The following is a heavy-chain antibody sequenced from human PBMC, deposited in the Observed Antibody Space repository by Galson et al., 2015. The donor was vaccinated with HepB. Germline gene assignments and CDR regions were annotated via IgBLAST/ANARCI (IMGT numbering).Heavy chain of an antibody. CDR1: GGSISSCY. CDR3: AREQLVYYGSGRSYYYYGMDV. V-gene: IGHV4-59*01. CDR2: IYYSGST. J-gene: IGHJ6*02. Sequence: ETLSLTCTVSGGSISSCYWSWIRQPPGKGLEWIGYIYYSGSTNYNPSLKSRVTISVDTSKNQFSLKLSSVTAADTAVYYCAREQLVYYGSGRSYYYYGMDVWGQGTTVTVSS. D-gene: IGHD3-10*01.